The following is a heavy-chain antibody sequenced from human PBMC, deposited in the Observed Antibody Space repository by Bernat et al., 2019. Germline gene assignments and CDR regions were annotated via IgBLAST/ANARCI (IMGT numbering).Heavy chain of an antibody. CDR1: GFTFSSYS. CDR3: ARRYSGYDVTFDY. V-gene: IGHV3-21*01. Sequence: EVQLVESGGGLVKPGGSLRLSCAASGFTFSSYSMNWVRQAPGKGLEWVSSISSSSSYIYYADSVKGRFTISRDNAKNSLYLQMNSLRAEDTAVYYCARRYSGYDVTFDYWGQGTLVTVSS. J-gene: IGHJ4*02. CDR2: ISSSSSYI. D-gene: IGHD5-12*01.